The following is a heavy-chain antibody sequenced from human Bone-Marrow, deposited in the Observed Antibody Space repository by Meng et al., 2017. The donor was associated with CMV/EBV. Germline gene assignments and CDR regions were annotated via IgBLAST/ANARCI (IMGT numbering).Heavy chain of an antibody. CDR2: IYHSGST. Sequence: SETLSLTCTVSGGSISSSSYYWGWIRQPPGKGLEWIGSIYHSGSTYYNPSLKSRVTISVDTSKNQFSLKLSSVTAADTAVYYCARGNSKLLYYYYGMDVWGQGTTVTVSS. CDR1: GGSISSSSYY. CDR3: ARGNSKLLYYYYGMDV. D-gene: IGHD4-11*01. J-gene: IGHJ6*02. V-gene: IGHV4-39*07.